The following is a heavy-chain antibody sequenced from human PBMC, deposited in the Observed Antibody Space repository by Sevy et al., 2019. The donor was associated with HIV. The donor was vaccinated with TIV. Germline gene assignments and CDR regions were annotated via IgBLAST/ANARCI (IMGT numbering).Heavy chain of an antibody. D-gene: IGHD3-22*01. J-gene: IGHJ4*02. Sequence: GGSLRLSCVASGFSFSTHAIHWVRQAPGKGLEWVAVISYDGSNKYYADSVKGRCTISRENSKNTLYLQMNSLRAENTTLYYCARDLGYESSSYVHATNYWGQGTLVTVSS. CDR1: GFSFSTHA. CDR3: ARDLGYESSSYVHATNY. CDR2: ISYDGSNK. V-gene: IGHV3-30-3*01.